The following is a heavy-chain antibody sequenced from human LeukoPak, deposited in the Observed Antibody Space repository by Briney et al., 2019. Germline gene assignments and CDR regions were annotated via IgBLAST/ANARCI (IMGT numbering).Heavy chain of an antibody. CDR3: AKDVDIVATYFDY. V-gene: IGHV3-23*01. Sequence: GGSMRLSCAASGFTLSSYAMSWVRQAPGEGVEWVSAISGSGGSTYYADSVKGRFTISRDNSKNTLYLQMNSLRAEDTAVYYCAKDVDIVATYFDYWGQGTLVTVSS. CDR1: GFTLSSYA. D-gene: IGHD5-12*01. J-gene: IGHJ4*02. CDR2: ISGSGGST.